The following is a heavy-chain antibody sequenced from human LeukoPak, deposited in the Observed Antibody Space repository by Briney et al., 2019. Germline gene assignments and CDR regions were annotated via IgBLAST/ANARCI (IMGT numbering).Heavy chain of an antibody. CDR2: ISGSGGST. D-gene: IGHD4-23*01. Sequence: GGSLRLSCAASGFTFSSYAMSWVRQAPGKGLEWVSAISGSGGSTYYADSVKGRFTISRDNSKNTLYLQMNSLRAEDTAVYYCANLPRWGMIWYFDLWGRGTLVTVSS. J-gene: IGHJ2*01. V-gene: IGHV3-23*01. CDR3: ANLPRWGMIWYFDL. CDR1: GFTFSSYA.